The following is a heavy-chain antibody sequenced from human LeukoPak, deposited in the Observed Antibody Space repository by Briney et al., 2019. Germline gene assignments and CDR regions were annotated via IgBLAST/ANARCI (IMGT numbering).Heavy chain of an antibody. D-gene: IGHD3-10*01. J-gene: IGHJ4*01. Sequence: PGGSLRLSCAASGYMLSDYYMSWIRQAPEKGLGWLSYISHSGSTIYYADSVKGRFTVSRANAKNSLYLQMNNLRAEDTARYYCATYGWGSGTFFDSWGQGTLVTVSS. CDR2: ISHSGSTI. CDR3: ATYGWGSGTFFDS. V-gene: IGHV3-11*04. CDR1: GYMLSDYY.